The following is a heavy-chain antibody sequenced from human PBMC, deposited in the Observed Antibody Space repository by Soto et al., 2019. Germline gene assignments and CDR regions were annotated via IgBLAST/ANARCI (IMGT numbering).Heavy chain of an antibody. J-gene: IGHJ4*02. V-gene: IGHV6-1*01. CDR1: GDSVSSSSGA. CDR2: TYYRSQFYH. Sequence: SQTLSLTCVISGDSVSSSSGAWIWVRQSPSRGLEWLGRTYYRSQFYHDYAISVRGRISINPDTTRNQFSLQLNSVTPEDTVVYYCASNAGNFVPSRDFWGQGTLVTVSS. D-gene: IGHD2-2*01. CDR3: ASNAGNFVPSRDF.